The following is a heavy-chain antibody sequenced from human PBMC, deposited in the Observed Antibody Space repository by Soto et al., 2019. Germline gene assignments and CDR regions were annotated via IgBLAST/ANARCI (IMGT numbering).Heavy chain of an antibody. CDR1: GGTFSSYA. CDR2: IIPIFGTA. J-gene: IGHJ4*02. CDR3: ASGGAAADPGEV. Sequence: QVQLVQSGAEVKKPGSSVKVSCKASGGTFSSYAISWVRQAPGQGLEWMGGIIPIFGTANYAQKFQGRVTITADKSTSTDYMVLGSLTSEDTAVYYGASGGAAADPGEVWGQGTLVTVSS. D-gene: IGHD6-13*01. V-gene: IGHV1-69*06.